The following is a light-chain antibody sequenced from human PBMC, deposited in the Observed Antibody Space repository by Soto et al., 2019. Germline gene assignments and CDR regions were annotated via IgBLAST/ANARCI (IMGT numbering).Light chain of an antibody. CDR2: GAS. V-gene: IGKV3-15*01. CDR1: QSVSSN. CDR3: QQYYNRPRT. J-gene: IGKJ5*01. Sequence: EMVMAQSRPTLSVSPGERATLSCRASQSVSSNLAWYQQKPGQAPRLLIYGASTGATGLPARFSGSGSGTEFTLTINSLQAEDCAVYYCQQYYNRPRTSGQGTRLEIK.